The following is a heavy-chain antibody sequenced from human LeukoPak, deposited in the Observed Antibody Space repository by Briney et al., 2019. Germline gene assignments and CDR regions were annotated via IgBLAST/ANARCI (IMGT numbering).Heavy chain of an antibody. J-gene: IGHJ4*02. D-gene: IGHD5-18*01. CDR2: ISGDGGST. CDR3: AKIPGYGRGYRTPRPLYYFDY. CDR1: GFTFDDYA. V-gene: IGHV3-43*02. Sequence: PGGSLRLSCAASGFTFDDYAMHWVRQAPGKGLEWVSLISGDGGSTYYADSMKGRFTISRDNSKNSLYLQMNSLRTEDTALYYCAKIPGYGRGYRTPRPLYYFDYWGQGTLVTVSS.